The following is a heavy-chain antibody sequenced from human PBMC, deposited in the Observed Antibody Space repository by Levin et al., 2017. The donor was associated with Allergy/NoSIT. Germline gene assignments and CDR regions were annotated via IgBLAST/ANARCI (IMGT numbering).Heavy chain of an antibody. J-gene: IGHJ6*02. CDR1: GGSISSYY. CDR2: IYYSGST. D-gene: IGHD2-2*01. V-gene: IGHV4-59*01. Sequence: SQTLSLTCTVSGGSISSYYWSWIRQPPGKGLEWIGYIYYSGSTNYNPSLKSRVTISVDTSKNQFSLKLSSVTAADTAVYYCARDCGSSTSCYYYYGMDVWGQGTTVTVSS. CDR3: ARDCGSSTSCYYYYGMDV.